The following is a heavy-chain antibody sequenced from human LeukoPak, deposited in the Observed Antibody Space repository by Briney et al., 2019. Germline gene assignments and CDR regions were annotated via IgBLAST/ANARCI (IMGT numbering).Heavy chain of an antibody. Sequence: ASVKVPCKASGGTISSYAISWLRQAPGQGLEWMGGIIPIFGSPSYPQKFQDRLTITADESTSTACMELSSLRFEDTAVYYCASRYCSTDSCRSSTYYYYGMDVWGQGTTVTVSS. CDR3: ASRYCSTDSCRSSTYYYYGMDV. D-gene: IGHD2-2*01. CDR1: GGTISSYA. CDR2: IIPIFGSP. J-gene: IGHJ6*02. V-gene: IGHV1-69*13.